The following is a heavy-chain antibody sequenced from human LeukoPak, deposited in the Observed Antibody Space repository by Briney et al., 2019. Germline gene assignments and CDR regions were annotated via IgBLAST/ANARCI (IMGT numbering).Heavy chain of an antibody. CDR1: GFTFSSYW. D-gene: IGHD5-24*01. J-gene: IGHJ4*02. CDR3: ARDRGEGYNNFDY. V-gene: IGHV3-21*01. CDR2: ISSGSSYI. Sequence: GGSLRLSCAASGFTFSSYWMNWVRQAPGKGLEWVSSISSGSSYIYKADSVKGRFTISRDNAKNSLYLQMNSLRAEDTAVYYCARDRGEGYNNFDYWGQGTLVTVSS.